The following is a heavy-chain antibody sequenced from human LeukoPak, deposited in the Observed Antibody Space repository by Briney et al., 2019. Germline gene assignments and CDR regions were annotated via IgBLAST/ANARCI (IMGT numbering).Heavy chain of an antibody. CDR1: GFTFSSYW. J-gene: IGHJ6*02. CDR2: INSDGSST. V-gene: IGHV3-74*01. Sequence: GGSLRLSCAASGFTFSSYWMHWVRQAPGKGLVWVSRINSDGSSTSYADSVKGRFTISRDNAKNTLYLQMNSPRAEDTAVYYCARERRYRQQLVAYYYYYGMDVWGQGTTVTVSS. CDR3: ARERRYRQQLVAYYYYYGMDV. D-gene: IGHD6-13*01.